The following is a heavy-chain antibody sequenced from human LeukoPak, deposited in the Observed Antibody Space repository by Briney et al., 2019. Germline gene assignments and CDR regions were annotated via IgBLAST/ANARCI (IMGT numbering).Heavy chain of an antibody. Sequence: ASVKVSCKASGSTVTGYYMHWVRQAPGHGLEWMGWINPNSGGRNYAQKSQGRVTMTRDTSISTAYMELSRLRSDDTAVYYCARDQDIVVAVAATPLYYYYGMDVWGQGTTVTVSS. CDR3: ARDQDIVVAVAATPLYYYYGMDV. D-gene: IGHD2-15*01. CDR2: INPNSGGR. CDR1: GSTVTGYY. J-gene: IGHJ6*02. V-gene: IGHV1-2*02.